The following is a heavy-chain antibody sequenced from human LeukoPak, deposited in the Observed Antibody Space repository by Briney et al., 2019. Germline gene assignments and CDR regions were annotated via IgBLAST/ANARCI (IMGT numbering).Heavy chain of an antibody. V-gene: IGHV3-21*01. Sequence: GGSLRLSCAASGFTFSSYSMNWVRQAPGKGLEWVSSISSSSSYIYYADSVKGRFTISRDNAKNSLYPQMNSLSAEDTAVYYCARETYYDILTGTFDYWGQGTLVTVSS. CDR1: GFTFSSYS. J-gene: IGHJ4*02. CDR3: ARETYYDILTGTFDY. D-gene: IGHD3-9*01. CDR2: ISSSSSYI.